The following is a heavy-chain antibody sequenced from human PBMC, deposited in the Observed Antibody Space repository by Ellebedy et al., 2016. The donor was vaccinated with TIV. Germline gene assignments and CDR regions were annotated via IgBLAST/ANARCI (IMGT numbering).Heavy chain of an antibody. J-gene: IGHJ4*02. CDR1: GYTFTSYD. D-gene: IGHD6-13*01. V-gene: IGHV1-2*02. CDR2: MNPNSGGT. CDR3: ARGWAAAGTIPAVPDLDY. Sequence: ASVKVSXKASGYTFTSYDINWVRQATGQGPEWMGWMNPNSGGTNYAQKFQGRVTMTRDTSISTAYMELSRLRSDDTAVYYCARGWAAAGTIPAVPDLDYWGQGTLVTVSS.